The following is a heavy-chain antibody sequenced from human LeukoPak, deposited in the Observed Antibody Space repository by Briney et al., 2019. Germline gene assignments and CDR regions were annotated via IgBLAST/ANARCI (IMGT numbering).Heavy chain of an antibody. CDR3: AKDHGGIAI. Sequence: GGSLRLSCAASGFTFSSYGMHWVRQAPGKGLEWVAVISYDGSNKYYADSVKGRFTISRDNSKNTLYLQMNSLRAEDTAVYYCAKDHGGIAIWGQGTMVTVSS. CDR2: ISYDGSNK. J-gene: IGHJ3*02. CDR1: GFTFSSYG. D-gene: IGHD6-13*01. V-gene: IGHV3-30*18.